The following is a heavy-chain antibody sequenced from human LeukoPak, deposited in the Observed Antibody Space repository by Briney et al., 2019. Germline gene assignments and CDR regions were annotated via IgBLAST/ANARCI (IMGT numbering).Heavy chain of an antibody. J-gene: IGHJ4*02. V-gene: IGHV3-33*01. CDR3: ARGCGGTPGCYIIDN. CDR2: IWNDGSDK. CDR1: GFTFSRHG. Sequence: PGGSLRLSCEASGFTFSRHGMHWVRQPPGKGLEWVAVIWNDGSDKYYGDSVKGRFTVSRDNSKNTLYRQRESLRAEDTAVYYCARGCGGTPGCYIIDNWGQGTLVTVSS. D-gene: IGHD2-21*01.